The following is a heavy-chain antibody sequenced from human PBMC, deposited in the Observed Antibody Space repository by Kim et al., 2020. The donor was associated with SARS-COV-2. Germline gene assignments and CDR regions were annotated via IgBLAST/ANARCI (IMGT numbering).Heavy chain of an antibody. D-gene: IGHD1-26*01. Sequence: SETLSLTCTVSAGSISRSNSHWGWIRQPPGKGLEWIGSVYYSGSTFYNPSLKSRVTISVDTSENQLSLRLTSVTAADTAVYYCAGLEMTVIGGRGGFDPWGQGTLVTVSS. CDR1: AGSISRSNSH. CDR2: VYYSGST. J-gene: IGHJ5*02. CDR3: AGLEMTVIGGRGGFDP. V-gene: IGHV4-39*01.